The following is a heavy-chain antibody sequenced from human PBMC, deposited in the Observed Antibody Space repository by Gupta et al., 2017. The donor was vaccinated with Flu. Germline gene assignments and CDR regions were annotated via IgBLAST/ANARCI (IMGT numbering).Heavy chain of an antibody. CDR1: GGSISSSSYY. Sequence: QLQLQESGPGLVKPSETLSLTCTVSGGSISSSSYYWGWIRPPPGKGLEWIGSIYYSGSTYYNPSLKSRVTISVDTSKNQFSLKLSSVTAADTAVYYCARINYYDSSGYYLHYYYMDVWGKGTTVTVSS. CDR2: IYYSGST. J-gene: IGHJ6*03. D-gene: IGHD3-22*01. V-gene: IGHV4-39*01. CDR3: ARINYYDSSGYYLHYYYMDV.